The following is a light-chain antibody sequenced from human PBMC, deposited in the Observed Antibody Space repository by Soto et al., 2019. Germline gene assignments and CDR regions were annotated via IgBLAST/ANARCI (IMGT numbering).Light chain of an antibody. CDR1: SSDVGSYNL. CDR3: CSYAGRSTPYV. J-gene: IGLJ1*01. CDR2: EGS. V-gene: IGLV2-23*01. Sequence: VLTQPASVSGSPGQSITISCTATSSDVGSYNLVSWYQQHPGKAPKLMIYEGSKRPSGVSNRFSGSKSGNTASLTISGLQAEDEADYYCCSYAGRSTPYVFGTGTKVTVL.